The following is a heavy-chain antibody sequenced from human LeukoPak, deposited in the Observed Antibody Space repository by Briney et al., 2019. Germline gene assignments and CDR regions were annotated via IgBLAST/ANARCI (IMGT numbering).Heavy chain of an antibody. J-gene: IGHJ4*02. CDR1: GYTFSSYG. V-gene: IGHV1-18*01. CDR3: ARDGIGDHFWSLFDY. CDR2: ISGSNGNT. Sequence: ASVKVSCKTSGYTFSSYGISWVRQAPGQGLEWMGWISGSNGNTNYKQKFQDRVTMTTDTSTSTAYMELRSLRSDDTAVYYCARDGIGDHFWSLFDYWGQGTLVIVSS. D-gene: IGHD3-3*02.